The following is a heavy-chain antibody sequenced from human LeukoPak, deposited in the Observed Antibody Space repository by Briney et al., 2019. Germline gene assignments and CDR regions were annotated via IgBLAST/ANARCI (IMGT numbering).Heavy chain of an antibody. CDR2: TSGSGGST. D-gene: IGHD2-2*01. J-gene: IGHJ6*02. CDR1: GFTFSSYA. CDR3: AKVQLPRAYYYYGMDV. Sequence: GGSLRLSCAASGFTFSSYAMSWVRQAPGKGLEWVSATSGSGGSTYYADSVKGRFTISRDNSKNTLYLQMNSLRAEDTAVYYCAKVQLPRAYYYYGMDVWGQGTTVTVSS. V-gene: IGHV3-23*01.